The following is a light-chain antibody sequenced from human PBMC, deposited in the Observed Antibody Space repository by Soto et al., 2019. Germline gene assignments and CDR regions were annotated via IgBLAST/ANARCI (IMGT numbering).Light chain of an antibody. V-gene: IGKV1-9*01. CDR1: QGISNS. Sequence: DIQMTQSASTLSGSVGDRVTITCRASQGISNSLAWYQQKPGKAPKLLIYSASTLQSGVPSRFSGGFSGTEFTLTISSLQPEDFATYYCQQLYRYPITFGQGTRLQI. CDR3: QQLYRYPIT. CDR2: SAS. J-gene: IGKJ5*01.